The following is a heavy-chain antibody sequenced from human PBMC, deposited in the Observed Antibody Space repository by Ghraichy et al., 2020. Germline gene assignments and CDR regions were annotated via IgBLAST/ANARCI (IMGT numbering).Heavy chain of an antibody. J-gene: IGHJ4*02. CDR3: ARGGAPAAIFEY. CDR2: INKVSNTI. Sequence: GGPLRLSCDSYGFTFKDYNMNWVRQVPGKGLEWVAYINKVSNTIYYADSVEGRFTVSRDMTSLYLQMNSLKDEDTGIYYCARGGAPAAIFEYWGQGTQVTVSS. D-gene: IGHD2-2*01. CDR1: GFTFKDYN. V-gene: IGHV3-48*02.